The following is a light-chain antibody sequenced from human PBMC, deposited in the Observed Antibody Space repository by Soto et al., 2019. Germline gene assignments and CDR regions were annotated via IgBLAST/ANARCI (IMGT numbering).Light chain of an antibody. Sequence: IQMTQSPSSLSASVGDRVTIHCQASQDISNYLNWYQQKPGKAPKLLIYAASTLQSGVPSRFSGSGSGTDFTLTISCLQSEDFATYYCQQYYSYLLTFGQGTRLE. V-gene: IGKV1-16*01. J-gene: IGKJ5*01. CDR1: QDISNY. CDR2: AAS. CDR3: QQYYSYLLT.